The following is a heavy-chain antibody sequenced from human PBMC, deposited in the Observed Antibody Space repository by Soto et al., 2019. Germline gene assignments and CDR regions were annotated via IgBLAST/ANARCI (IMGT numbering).Heavy chain of an antibody. Sequence: QIQLVQSGAEVKKPGASVKVSCKVSGDTLNGYSIHWVRQAPAKGLEWMGGFDSDNGGTVYAPQFQGRVTMTEDTSTDTAYMELSSLRSEDTDVYYCAAEASSGWYFFDYWGQGTLVTVSS. V-gene: IGHV1-24*01. CDR2: FDSDNGGT. D-gene: IGHD6-19*01. CDR1: GDTLNGYS. CDR3: AAEASSGWYFFDY. J-gene: IGHJ4*02.